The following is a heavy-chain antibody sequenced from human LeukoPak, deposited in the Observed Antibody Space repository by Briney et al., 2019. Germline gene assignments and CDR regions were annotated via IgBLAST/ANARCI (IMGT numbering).Heavy chain of an antibody. D-gene: IGHD3-22*01. V-gene: IGHV3-23*01. Sequence: GGSLRLSCAASGFTFSSYAMSWVRQAPGKGLEWVSGISGSDGSTYYADSVKGRFTISRDNSKNTLYLQMNSLRADDTAVYYCARDSNPGSDYYLSDYWGQGTLVTVSS. CDR1: GFTFSSYA. J-gene: IGHJ4*02. CDR3: ARDSNPGSDYYLSDY. CDR2: ISGSDGST.